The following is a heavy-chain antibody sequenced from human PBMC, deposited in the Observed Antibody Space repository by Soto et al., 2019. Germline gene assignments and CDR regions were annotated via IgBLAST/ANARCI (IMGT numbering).Heavy chain of an antibody. V-gene: IGHV1-69*08. CDR2: IIPLLDVT. Sequence: QVHLVQSGAEVKKPGSSVKVSCKASGGAFTNDIITWVRHAPGQGLEWMGRIIPLLDVTNYAQKFQGRVTITADKSTSTAYMELNSLIYEDTAVYYCARDSPMGSTFSGYDAIDYWGQGTLVTVSS. J-gene: IGHJ4*02. D-gene: IGHD5-12*01. CDR3: ARDSPMGSTFSGYDAIDY. CDR1: GGAFTNDI.